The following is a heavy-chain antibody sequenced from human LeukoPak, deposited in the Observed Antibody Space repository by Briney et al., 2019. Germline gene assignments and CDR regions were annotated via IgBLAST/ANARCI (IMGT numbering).Heavy chain of an antibody. CDR2: IYHSGST. D-gene: IGHD6-13*01. Sequence: SETLSLTCTVSGGSISTYYRSWIRQPPGKGLEWIGYIYHSGSTKYNPSLKSRVTISVDTSENQFSLKLNSVTAADTAVYYCASGSSWYMGGFDFWGQGTLVTVSS. CDR1: GGSISTYY. CDR3: ASGSSWYMGGFDF. J-gene: IGHJ4*02. V-gene: IGHV4-59*01.